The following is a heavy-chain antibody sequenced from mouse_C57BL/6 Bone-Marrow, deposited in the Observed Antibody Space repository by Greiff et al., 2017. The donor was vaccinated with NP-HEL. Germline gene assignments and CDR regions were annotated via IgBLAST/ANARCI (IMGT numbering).Heavy chain of an antibody. CDR2: IDPENGDT. CDR1: GFNIKDDY. J-gene: IGHJ3*01. CDR3: TTFCYGSFAY. V-gene: IGHV14-4*01. D-gene: IGHD1-1*01. Sequence: VQLQQSGAELVRPGASVKLSCTASGFNIKDDYMHWVKQRPEQGLEWIGWIDPENGDTEYASKFQGKATITADTSSNTAYLQLSSLTSEDTAVYYCTTFCYGSFAYWGQGTLVTVSA.